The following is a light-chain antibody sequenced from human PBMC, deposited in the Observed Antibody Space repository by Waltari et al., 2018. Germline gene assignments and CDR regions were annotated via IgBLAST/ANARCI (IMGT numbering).Light chain of an antibody. V-gene: IGLV2-14*01. CDR1: SCDVGAYND. CDR2: EVS. Sequence: QSALTQPASLSGSHGPAITISCTGPSCDVGAYNDVSWYQQHPGKAPKLMIYEVSDRPSGVSNRFSGSKSDNTASLTISGLQAEDEADYYCSSYTSSSTWVFGGGTKLAVL. J-gene: IGLJ3*02. CDR3: SSYTSSSTWV.